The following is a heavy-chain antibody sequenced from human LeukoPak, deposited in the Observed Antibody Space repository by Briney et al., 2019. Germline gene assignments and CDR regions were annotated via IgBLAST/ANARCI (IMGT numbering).Heavy chain of an antibody. CDR1: GYTFTSYG. J-gene: IGHJ4*02. CDR3: LRWNTSGHFDY. D-gene: IGHD3-22*01. V-gene: IGHV7-4-1*02. Sequence: ASVKVSCKASGYTFTSYGMNWVRQAPGQGLEWMGWINTNTGNPTYAQGFTGRFVFSLDTSVSTAYLQISSLKAEDTAVYYCLRWNTSGHFDYWGQGTLVTVSS. CDR2: INTNTGNP.